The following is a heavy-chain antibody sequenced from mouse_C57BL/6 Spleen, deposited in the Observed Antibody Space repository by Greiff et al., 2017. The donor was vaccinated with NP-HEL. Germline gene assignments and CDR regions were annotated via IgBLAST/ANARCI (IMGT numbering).Heavy chain of an antibody. V-gene: IGHV1-15*01. Sequence: VQLQESGAELVRPGASVTLSCKASGYTFTDYEMHWVKQTPVHGLEWIGAIDPETGGTAYNQKFKGKAILTADKSSSTAYMELRSLTSEDSAVYYCTRKGYYDYDEDFDYWGQGTTLTVSS. CDR2: IDPETGGT. D-gene: IGHD2-4*01. CDR1: GYTFTDYE. CDR3: TRKGYYDYDEDFDY. J-gene: IGHJ2*01.